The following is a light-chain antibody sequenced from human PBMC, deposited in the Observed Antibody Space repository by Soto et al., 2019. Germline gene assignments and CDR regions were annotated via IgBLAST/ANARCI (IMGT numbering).Light chain of an antibody. Sequence: EIVMTQSPATLSVSPGERVTLSCRASQSVRTNLAWYQHRPGQTPRLLMYGASNRATGFPARFSGSGSGTDFTLTISRLEPEDFAVYYCQQYGSSPPLTFGGGTKVDIK. CDR2: GAS. V-gene: IGKV3-20*01. CDR1: QSVRTN. CDR3: QQYGSSPPLT. J-gene: IGKJ4*01.